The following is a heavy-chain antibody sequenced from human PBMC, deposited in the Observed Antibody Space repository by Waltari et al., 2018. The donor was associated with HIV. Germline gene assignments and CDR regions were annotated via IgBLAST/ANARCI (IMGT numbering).Heavy chain of an antibody. V-gene: IGHV3-48*04. CDR3: ARPLGGGYTY. D-gene: IGHD3-22*01. J-gene: IGHJ4*02. CDR1: GFTLSSYG. Sequence: EVQLVESGGGLVQPGGSLRLSCAASGFTLSSYGMNWVRQAPGKVLEWISYISSSSSTIYYADSVKGRFTISGDNAKSSVCLQMNSLRAEDTAVYYCARPLGGGYTYWGQGTLVTVSS. CDR2: ISSSSSTI.